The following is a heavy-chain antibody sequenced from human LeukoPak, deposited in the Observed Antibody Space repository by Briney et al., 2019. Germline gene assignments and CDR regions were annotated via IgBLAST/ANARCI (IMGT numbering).Heavy chain of an antibody. CDR3: TKSTHPVPAAISSYYYKDV. D-gene: IGHD2-2*02. CDR1: GFTFSGSA. CDR2: IRSKANSYAT. Sequence: PGGSLRLSCAASGFTFSGSAMHWVRQASGKGLEWVGRIRSKANSYATAYAASVKGRFTISRDDSKNTAYLQMNSLKTEDTAVYYCTKSTHPVPAAISSYYYKDVWGKGTTVTVSS. J-gene: IGHJ6*03. V-gene: IGHV3-73*01.